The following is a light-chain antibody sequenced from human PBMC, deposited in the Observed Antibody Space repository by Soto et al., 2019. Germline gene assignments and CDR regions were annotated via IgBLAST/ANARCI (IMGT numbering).Light chain of an antibody. Sequence: QSALTQPASVSGSPGQSITISCTGTSSDVGGYNYVSWYQQHPGKAPKLMIYDVSERPSGVSDRFSASKSGNTASLIISGLQAEDEADYYCSSFTSDSSHDVFGSGTKLTVL. CDR2: DVS. J-gene: IGLJ1*01. CDR1: SSDVGGYNY. CDR3: SSFTSDSSHDV. V-gene: IGLV2-14*01.